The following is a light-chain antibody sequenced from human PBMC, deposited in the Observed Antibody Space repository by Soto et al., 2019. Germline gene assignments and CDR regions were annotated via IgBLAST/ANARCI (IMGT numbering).Light chain of an antibody. J-gene: IGLJ2*01. CDR1: ENDIGFANY. V-gene: IGLV2-8*01. CDR3: SYVDDGFNVV. CDR2: EVF. Sequence: QSALTQPPSASGSPGQSVTITCSGTENDIGFANYVSWYQQHPDEAPKLLIYEVFKRPSEITARFSASKSGNTASLIVSGKKHEDEAEYCCSYVDDGFNVVLGGGTKLTVL.